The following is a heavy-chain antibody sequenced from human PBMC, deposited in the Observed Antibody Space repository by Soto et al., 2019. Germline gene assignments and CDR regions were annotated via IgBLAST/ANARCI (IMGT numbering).Heavy chain of an antibody. V-gene: IGHV3-64D*06. J-gene: IGHJ4*02. CDR1: GFPFSNSV. CDR2: ISSNGVST. Sequence: GGSLRLSCSASGFPFSNSVMHWVRQSPGRGLEDLSAISSNGVSTYYADSVKGRFTISRDNSKNKLYLQLSSLRPEDTAIYYCMTVDTTMTEGRYFDHWGQGTLVTVSS. CDR3: MTVDTTMTEGRYFDH. D-gene: IGHD5-18*01.